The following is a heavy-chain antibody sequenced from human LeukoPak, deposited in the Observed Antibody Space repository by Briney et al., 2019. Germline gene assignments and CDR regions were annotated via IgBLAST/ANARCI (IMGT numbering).Heavy chain of an antibody. V-gene: IGHV3-21*01. D-gene: IGHD6-13*01. CDR2: ISSSSSYI. Sequence: GGSLRLSCAASGFTFSSYSMNWVRQTPGKGLEWVSSISSSSSYIYYADSVKGRFTISRDNAKNSLYLQMNSLRAEDTAVYYCARDSEYSSSFAFDIWGQGTMVTVSS. J-gene: IGHJ3*02. CDR3: ARDSEYSSSFAFDI. CDR1: GFTFSSYS.